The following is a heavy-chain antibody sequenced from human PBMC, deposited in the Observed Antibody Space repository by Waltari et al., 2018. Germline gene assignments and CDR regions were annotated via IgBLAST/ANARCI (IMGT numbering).Heavy chain of an antibody. CDR1: DYIFTNYW. Sequence: EVQFVQSRAEVKKPGESLKISCQGPDYIFTNYWITWVRQMPGGSPEWMCHIYPSDSDTRYSPSFQGQFIISADKSISTVYLQWSSLKASDSAMYYCARRLIVAGNVVLDFFDSWGQGTLVTVSS. CDR2: IYPSDSDT. D-gene: IGHD6-19*01. J-gene: IGHJ4*02. CDR3: ARRLIVAGNVVLDFFDS. V-gene: IGHV5-51*01.